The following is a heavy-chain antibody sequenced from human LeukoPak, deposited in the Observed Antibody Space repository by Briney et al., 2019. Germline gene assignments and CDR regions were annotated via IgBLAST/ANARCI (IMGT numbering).Heavy chain of an antibody. CDR1: GGSINRDY. CDR3: SRLGRRSGSYSFAP. D-gene: IGHD1-26*01. J-gene: IGHJ5*02. V-gene: IGHV4-59*01. Sequence: PSETLSLTCTVAGGSINRDYWSWIRQPPGKGLEWIGYISYTGRTNYNPSLNSRLTISLDTSQNQFSLTLTSVTAADTAIYYCSRLGRRSGSYSFAPWGQGILVTDSS. CDR2: ISYTGRT.